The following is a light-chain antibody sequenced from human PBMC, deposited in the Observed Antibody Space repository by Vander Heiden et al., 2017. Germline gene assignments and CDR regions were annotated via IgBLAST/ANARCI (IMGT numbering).Light chain of an antibody. V-gene: IGKV1-39*01. J-gene: IGKJ1*01. CDR2: AAS. Sequence: DIQMTQSPSSLSASVGDRVTITCRASQSISSYLNWYQQNPGKAPKLLIYAASSLQSGVPSRFSGSGSGTDFTLTISSLQPEDFATYYCQQSYSRAFGQGTKVEIK. CDR1: QSISSY. CDR3: QQSYSRA.